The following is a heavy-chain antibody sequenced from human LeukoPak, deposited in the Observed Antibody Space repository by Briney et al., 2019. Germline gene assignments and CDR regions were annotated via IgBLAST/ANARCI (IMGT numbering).Heavy chain of an antibody. D-gene: IGHD6-19*01. Sequence: ASVKVSCKASGYTFTSYAMNWVRQAPGQGLEWMGWINTNTGNPTYAQGLTGRFVFSLDTSVSTAYLQISSLKAEDTAVYYCARDYYEQWLVSGEAGDYWGQGTLVTVSS. V-gene: IGHV7-4-1*02. CDR2: INTNTGNP. J-gene: IGHJ4*02. CDR3: ARDYYEQWLVSGEAGDY. CDR1: GYTFTSYA.